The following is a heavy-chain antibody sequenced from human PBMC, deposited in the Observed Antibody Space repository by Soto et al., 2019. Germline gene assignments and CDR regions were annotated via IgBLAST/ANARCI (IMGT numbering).Heavy chain of an antibody. Sequence: QLQLQESGPGLVKPSENLSLTCTVSGGSISSSSYYWGWIRQPPAKGLEWIGRIDYSGSTYYKPSLKCRVTISVDTSKNEYSLKLSSVTAADSAVYYWAGLVYYSSGYRPGWGQGTLMMVSS. J-gene: IGHJ4*02. CDR1: GGSISSSSYY. CDR3: AGLVYYSSGYRPG. CDR2: IDYSGST. V-gene: IGHV4-39*01. D-gene: IGHD3-22*01.